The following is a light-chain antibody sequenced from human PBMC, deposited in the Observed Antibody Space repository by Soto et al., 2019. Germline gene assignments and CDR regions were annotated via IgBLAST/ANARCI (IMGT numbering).Light chain of an antibody. CDR3: SSYGASSSFIL. V-gene: IGLV2-8*01. CDR1: SSDVGSYNF. J-gene: IGLJ2*01. CDR2: DVI. Sequence: QSALTQPPSASGSPGQSVTISCTGTSSDVGSYNFVSWYQQHPGKAPKLMLYDVIKRPSGVPDRFSGSKYGNTASLTVSGLQPADEADYYCSSYGASSSFILFGAGTKLTVL.